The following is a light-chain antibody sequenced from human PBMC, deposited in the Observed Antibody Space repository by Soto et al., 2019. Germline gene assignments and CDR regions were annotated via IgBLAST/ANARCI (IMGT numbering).Light chain of an antibody. CDR3: MHGAHWPLT. Sequence: DVVLTQSPLSLPVTLGQPASISCRPSQSLEYSYGDTHLNWLHQRPGQSTRRLIYTVSNRDSGVPDSFSGGGSGTDFILGISRAEAEYVGVYCCMHGAHWPLTFGGGTKVYFK. CDR1: QSLEYSYGDTH. J-gene: IGKJ4*01. CDR2: TVS. V-gene: IGKV2-30*01.